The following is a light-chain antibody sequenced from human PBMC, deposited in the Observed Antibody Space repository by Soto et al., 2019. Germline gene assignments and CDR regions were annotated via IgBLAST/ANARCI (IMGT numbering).Light chain of an antibody. Sequence: EIVTTQSPATLSVSPGERATLSCRASQSVSSNLAWYQQKPGQAPRLLIYGASTRATGIPARFSGSGSGTEFTLTISSLQSEDFAVYYRQQYNNWPTFGQGTKV. J-gene: IGKJ1*01. CDR3: QQYNNWPT. CDR1: QSVSSN. V-gene: IGKV3-15*01. CDR2: GAS.